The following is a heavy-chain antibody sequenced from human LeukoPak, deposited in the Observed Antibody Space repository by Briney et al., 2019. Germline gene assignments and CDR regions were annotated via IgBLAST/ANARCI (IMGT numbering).Heavy chain of an antibody. CDR2: MNPNSGNT. J-gene: IGHJ6*04. CDR1: GYTFTSYD. Sequence: GASVKVSCKASGYTFTSYDINWVRQATGQGLVWMGWMNPNSGNTGYAQKFQGRVTITRNTSISTAYMELSSLRSEDTAVYYCARGKRWADSSSQMDVWGKGTTVTVSS. V-gene: IGHV1-8*03. D-gene: IGHD6-6*01. CDR3: ARGKRWADSSSQMDV.